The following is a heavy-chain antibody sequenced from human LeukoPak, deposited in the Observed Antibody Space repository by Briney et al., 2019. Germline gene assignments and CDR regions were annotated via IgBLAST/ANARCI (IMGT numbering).Heavy chain of an antibody. CDR3: ATWVIREYYFDY. CDR1: GYTFTGYY. CDR2: INPNSGGT. D-gene: IGHD2/OR15-2a*01. V-gene: IGHV1-2*04. J-gene: IGHJ4*02. Sequence: GASVKVSCKASGYTFTGYYMHWVRQAPGQGLEWMGWINPNSGGTNYAQKFQGWVTMTRDTSISTAYMELSRLRSDDTAVYYCATWVIREYYFDYWGQGTLVTVSS.